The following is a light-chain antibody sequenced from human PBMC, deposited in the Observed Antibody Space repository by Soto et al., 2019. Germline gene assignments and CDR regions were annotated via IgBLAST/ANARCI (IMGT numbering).Light chain of an antibody. CDR1: QTVSDMY. CDR2: AS. CDR3: QHYGTSAL. Sequence: EIVLTQSPGTLSLSPGERATLSCRASQTVSDMYLAWYQQKPGQAPRLLIYASNRATGIPDRFSGSGSGTDFPLTIGRLEPEDFAVYSCQHYGTSALFGPGTKVDIK. J-gene: IGKJ3*01. V-gene: IGKV3-20*01.